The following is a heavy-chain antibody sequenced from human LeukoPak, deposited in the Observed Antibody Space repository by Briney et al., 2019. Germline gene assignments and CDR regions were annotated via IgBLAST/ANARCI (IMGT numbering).Heavy chain of an antibody. V-gene: IGHV3-30*02. CDR2: IRYDGSNK. Sequence: GGSLRLSCAASGFTFSSYGIHWVRLAPGKGLEWVAFIRYDGSNKYYADSVKGRFTISRDNSKNTLYLQMNSLRAEDTAVYYCAKDVKNGATSGYLVYWGQGTLVTVSS. CDR3: AKDVKNGATSGYLVY. CDR1: GFTFSSYG. J-gene: IGHJ4*02. D-gene: IGHD3-22*01.